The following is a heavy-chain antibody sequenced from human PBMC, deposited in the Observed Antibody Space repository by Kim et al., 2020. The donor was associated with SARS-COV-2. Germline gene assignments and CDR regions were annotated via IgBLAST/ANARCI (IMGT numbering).Heavy chain of an antibody. J-gene: IGHJ3*01. Sequence: GGSLRLSCAASGFTFSSYDMHWVRQATGKGLEWVSAIGTAGDKYYSGSVKGRCTISRENAKNSSYLQMNSRGAGDTAVYYCARALNIKDYSQWAFDLWGQVKMVTVAS. CDR3: ARALNIKDYSQWAFDL. CDR1: GFTFSSYD. CDR2: IGTAGDK. D-gene: IGHD2-21*01. V-gene: IGHV3-13*04.